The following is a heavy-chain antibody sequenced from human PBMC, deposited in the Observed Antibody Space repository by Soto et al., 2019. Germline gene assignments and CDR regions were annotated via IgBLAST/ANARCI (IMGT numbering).Heavy chain of an antibody. Sequence: SSETLSLTCTVAGGSISSSSYYWGWIRQPPGKGLEWIGSIYYSGSTYYNPSLKSRVTISVDTSKNQFSLKLSSVTAADTAVYYCASNYYDRRSGSSYFDYWGQGTLVTVSS. J-gene: IGHJ4*02. CDR1: GGSISSSSYY. V-gene: IGHV4-39*01. D-gene: IGHD3-22*01. CDR3: ASNYYDRRSGSSYFDY. CDR2: IYYSGST.